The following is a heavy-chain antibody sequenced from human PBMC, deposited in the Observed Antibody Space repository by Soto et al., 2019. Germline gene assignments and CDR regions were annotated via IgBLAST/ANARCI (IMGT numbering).Heavy chain of an antibody. CDR1: GFTFSSYA. D-gene: IGHD3-9*01. CDR2: ISGRGGST. CDR3: AKEYGYFDWLLGPYYYGMDV. J-gene: IGHJ6*02. V-gene: IGHV3-23*01. Sequence: GGSLRLSCAASGFTFSSYAMSRVRPAPGKGLEWVSAISGRGGSTYYADSVRGRFTISIDNSKNTLFLQMNSLRAEDTAVYYFAKEYGYFDWLLGPYYYGMDVWGQGTTVTVSS.